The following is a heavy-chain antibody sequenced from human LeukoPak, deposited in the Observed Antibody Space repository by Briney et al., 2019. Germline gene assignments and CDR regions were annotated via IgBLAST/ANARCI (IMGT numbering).Heavy chain of an antibody. CDR1: GYTFTSYD. V-gene: IGHV1-8*01. D-gene: IGHD5-18*01. Sequence: GASVKVSCKASGYTFTSYDINWVRQATGQGLEWMGWMNPNSGNTGYAQKFQGRVTMTRNTSISTAYMELSSLRSENTAVYYCARGGYSCGWNDAFDIWGQGTMVTVSS. J-gene: IGHJ3*02. CDR3: ARGGYSCGWNDAFDI. CDR2: MNPNSGNT.